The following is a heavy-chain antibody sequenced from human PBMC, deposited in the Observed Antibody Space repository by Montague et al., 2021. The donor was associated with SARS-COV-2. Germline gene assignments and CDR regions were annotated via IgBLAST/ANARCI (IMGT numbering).Heavy chain of an antibody. Sequence: SETLSLTCTVSGGSVRSSNDCWGWIRQPPGKGLEWIANFYYSGNTYYNPSLKSRVTISVDTSNNQFSLKLTSVTAADTAVYYCARGPKMYSELADYWGQGTLVTVAS. D-gene: IGHD4-11*01. CDR3: ARGPKMYSELADY. CDR2: FYYSGNT. J-gene: IGHJ4*02. CDR1: GGSVRSSNDC. V-gene: IGHV4-39*01.